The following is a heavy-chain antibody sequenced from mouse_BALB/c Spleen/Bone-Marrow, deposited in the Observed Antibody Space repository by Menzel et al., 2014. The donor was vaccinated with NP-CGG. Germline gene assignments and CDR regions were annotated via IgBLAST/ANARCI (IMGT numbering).Heavy chain of an antibody. D-gene: IGHD1-3*01. V-gene: IGHV14-3*02. CDR2: IDPANGNT. CDR1: GFNIKDTY. CDR3: ARQEFAIYWYFDV. J-gene: IGHJ1*01. Sequence: VQLQQSGAELVKPGAPVKLSCSASGFNIKDTYMHWVKQRPEQGLEWIGRIDPANGNTKYDPKFQDKATITADTSSNTVDLQLSSLTFEDTAVYYCARQEFAIYWYFDVWGAGTTVTVSS.